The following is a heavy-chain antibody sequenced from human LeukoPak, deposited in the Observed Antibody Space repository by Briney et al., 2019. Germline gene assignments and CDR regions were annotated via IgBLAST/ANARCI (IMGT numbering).Heavy chain of an antibody. J-gene: IGHJ4*02. CDR3: AKALSYCSGGSCYSCFDY. CDR2: LSRGGETR. V-gene: IGHV3-23*01. D-gene: IGHD2-15*01. Sequence: GGSLRLSCTGSGFPFNMFAMNWVRQAPGQGLEWVSGLSRGGETRKYADSVKGRFTVSRDASKNMVFLQMNDLRPEDTAVYYCAKALSYCSGGSCYSCFDYWGQGTLVTVSS. CDR1: GFPFNMFA.